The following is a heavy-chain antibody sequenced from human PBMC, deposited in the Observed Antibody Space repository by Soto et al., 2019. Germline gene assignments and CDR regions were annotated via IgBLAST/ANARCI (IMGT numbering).Heavy chain of an antibody. CDR2: IYYSGST. V-gene: IGHV4-39*01. CDR1: GGSISSRSYY. Sequence: KASETLSLTCTVSGGSISSRSYYWGWIRQPPGKGLEWIGSIYYSGSTYYNPSLKSRVTISVDTSKNQFSLKLSSVTAADTAVYYCAKAAPGIWVVVWGQGTLVTVSS. CDR3: AKAAPGIWVVV. J-gene: IGHJ4*02. D-gene: IGHD2-15*01.